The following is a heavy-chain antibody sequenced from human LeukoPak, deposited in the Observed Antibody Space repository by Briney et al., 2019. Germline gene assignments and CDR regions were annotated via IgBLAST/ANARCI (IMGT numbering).Heavy chain of an antibody. CDR2: MNPYTGDR. CDR1: GYTFTGYY. D-gene: IGHD6-25*01. J-gene: IGHJ4*02. Sequence: ASVKVSCKASGYTFTGYYMHWVRQASGQGLEWLGWMNPYTGDRGYAQRFQGRLSITSDTSISTAYMELGSLKSDDTAVYFCARTTSFTASGYDCWGQGTLVTVSS. V-gene: IGHV1-8*03. CDR3: ARTTSFTASGYDC.